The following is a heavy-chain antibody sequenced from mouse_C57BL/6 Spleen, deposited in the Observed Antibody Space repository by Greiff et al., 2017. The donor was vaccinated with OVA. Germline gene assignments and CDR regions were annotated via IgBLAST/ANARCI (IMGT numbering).Heavy chain of an antibody. D-gene: IGHD3-2*02. CDR3: ARVLRPRAY. CDR2: IHPNSGST. V-gene: IGHV1-64*01. CDR1: GYTFTSYW. Sequence: QVQLKQPGAELVKPGASVKLSCKASGYTFTSYWMHWVKQRPGQGLEWIGMIHPNSGSTNYNEKFKSKATLTVDKSSSTAYMQLSSLTSEDSAVYYCARVLRPRAYWGQGTLVTVSA. J-gene: IGHJ3*01.